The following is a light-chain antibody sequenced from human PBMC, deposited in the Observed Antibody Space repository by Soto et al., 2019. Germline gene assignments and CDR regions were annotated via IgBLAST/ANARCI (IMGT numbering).Light chain of an antibody. V-gene: IGKV3-20*01. CDR1: QSISGTF. J-gene: IGKJ1*01. CDR2: GAS. Sequence: EIVLTQSPGTLSLSPGERATLSYRASQSISGTFLAWYQHKPGQAPRVLIYGASRRATGIPDRFSGSGSGKDFTLTISRLEPEDFALYYCQQYYSSWTFGQGTKVEMK. CDR3: QQYYSSWT.